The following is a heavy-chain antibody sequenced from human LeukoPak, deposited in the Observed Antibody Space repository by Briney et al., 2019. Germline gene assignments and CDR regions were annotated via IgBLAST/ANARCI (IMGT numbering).Heavy chain of an antibody. CDR1: GGSFSGYL. V-gene: IGHV4-34*01. D-gene: IGHD2-8*01. J-gene: IGHJ4*02. CDR2: IDHSGST. CDR3: ARVNPLGYCTNDVCPGGGVPFDY. Sequence: KPSETLSLTCAVYGGSFSGYLWAWIRQPPGKGLEWIGEIDHSGSTTYNPSLKSRVTISVDASKNQFSLKLSSPTAADTAVYYCARVNPLGYCTNDVCPGGGVPFDYWGQGTLVTVSS.